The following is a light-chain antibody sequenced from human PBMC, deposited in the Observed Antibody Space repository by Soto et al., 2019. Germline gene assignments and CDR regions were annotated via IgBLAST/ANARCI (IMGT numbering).Light chain of an antibody. J-gene: IGKJ4*01. CDR3: QQYKSWPPLT. V-gene: IGKV3-15*01. CDR2: GVS. Sequence: DIVMTQSPAILSVSLGERATLSCLASQSISDNLAWYQQRSGQAPRLLIYGVSTRATGVPARFSGSGSGTEFPLTISSLQSDDFAIYYCQQYKSWPPLTFGGGTKVE. CDR1: QSISDN.